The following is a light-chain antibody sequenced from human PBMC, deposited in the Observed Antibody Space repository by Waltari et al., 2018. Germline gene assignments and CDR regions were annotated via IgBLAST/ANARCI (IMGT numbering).Light chain of an antibody. CDR1: TSNIGSNT. J-gene: IGLJ6*01. CDR2: SNN. CDR3: AAWDDSLNGNV. V-gene: IGLV1-44*01. Sequence: QSVLTQSPSASGTPGQRVTISCSGSTSNIGSNTVNWYQQVPGTAPKLLIYSNNQRPPGVPDRCSGSKSGTSASLAISGLQSEDEADYYCAAWDDSLNGNVFGSGTKVTVL.